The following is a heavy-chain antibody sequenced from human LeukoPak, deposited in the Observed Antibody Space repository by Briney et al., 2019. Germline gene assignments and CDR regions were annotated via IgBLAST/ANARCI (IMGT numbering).Heavy chain of an antibody. Sequence: ASVKVSCKASGYTFTSYYMHWVRQAPGRGPEWMGGIIPMFGTATYGQKFQGRVTITADESTAYMELTSLRSEDTAVYYCARDSEGDGDYVSYFDYWGQGTLVIAS. J-gene: IGHJ4*02. CDR2: IIPMFGTA. V-gene: IGHV1-69*13. CDR1: GYTFTSYY. D-gene: IGHD4-17*01. CDR3: ARDSEGDGDYVSYFDY.